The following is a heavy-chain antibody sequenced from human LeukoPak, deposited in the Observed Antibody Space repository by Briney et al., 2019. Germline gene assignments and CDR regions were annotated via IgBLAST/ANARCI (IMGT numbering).Heavy chain of an antibody. J-gene: IGHJ4*02. Sequence: SQTLSLTCAISGDSVSSNSAAWNWLRQSPSRGLEWLGSTYYRSKWYNDYAVSVKSRITINPDTSKNQFSLQLNSVTPEDTAVYYCARDSRTFYSSGCYDYWGQGTLVTVSS. CDR2: TYYRSKWYN. D-gene: IGHD6-19*01. CDR1: GDSVSSNSAA. V-gene: IGHV6-1*01. CDR3: ARDSRTFYSSGCYDY.